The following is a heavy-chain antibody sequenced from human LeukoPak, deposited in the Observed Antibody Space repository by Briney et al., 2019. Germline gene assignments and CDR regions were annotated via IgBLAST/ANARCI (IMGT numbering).Heavy chain of an antibody. CDR2: ISSSSSYI. V-gene: IGHV3-21*01. Sequence: PGGSLRLSCAASGFTFSSYSMNWVRQAPGEGLEWVSSISSSSSYIYYADSVKGRFTISRDNAKNSLFLQMNSLRVEDTAVYYCSGGRRFVDYWGQGTLVTVSS. CDR1: GFTFSSYS. D-gene: IGHD3-16*01. J-gene: IGHJ4*02. CDR3: SGGRRFVDY.